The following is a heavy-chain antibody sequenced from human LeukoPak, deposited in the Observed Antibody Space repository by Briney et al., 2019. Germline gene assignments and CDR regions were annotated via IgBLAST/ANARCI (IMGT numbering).Heavy chain of an antibody. CDR2: ISRSSSTI. V-gene: IGHV3-48*04. D-gene: IGHD3-3*01. J-gene: IGHJ4*02. CDR1: GLNFSSHS. CDR3: ARSLDGVVILWY. Sequence: GGSLRLSCAASGLNFSSHSMNWVRQAPGKGLEWISYISRSSSTIYYADSVKGRFTISRDNVKNSLWLQMNSLRAEDTAMYYCARSLDGVVILWYWGQGTLVTVSS.